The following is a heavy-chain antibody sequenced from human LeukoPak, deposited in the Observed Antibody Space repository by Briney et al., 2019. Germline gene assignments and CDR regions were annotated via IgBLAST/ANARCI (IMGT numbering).Heavy chain of an antibody. CDR2: INHSGST. CDR3: AKDRNGYSSTFDY. Sequence: SETLSLTCAVYGGSFSGYYWSWIRQPPGKGLEWIGEINHSGSTNYNPSLKSRVTISVDTSKNQFSLKLSSVTAADTAVYYCAKDRNGYSSTFDYWGQGTLVTVSS. V-gene: IGHV4-34*01. J-gene: IGHJ4*02. D-gene: IGHD5-18*01. CDR1: GGSFSGYY.